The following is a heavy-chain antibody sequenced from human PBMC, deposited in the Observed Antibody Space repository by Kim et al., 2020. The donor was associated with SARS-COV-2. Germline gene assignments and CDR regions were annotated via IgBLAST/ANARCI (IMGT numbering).Heavy chain of an antibody. CDR3: AMIGRITMIVVVNDAFDI. CDR1: GGTFSSYA. J-gene: IGHJ3*02. CDR2: IIPIFGTA. Sequence: SVKVSCKASGGTFSSYAISWVRQAPGQGLEWMGGIIPIFGTANYAQKFQGRVTITADESTSTAYMELSSLRSEDTAVYYCAMIGRITMIVVVNDAFDIWGQGTMVTVSS. V-gene: IGHV1-69*13. D-gene: IGHD3-22*01.